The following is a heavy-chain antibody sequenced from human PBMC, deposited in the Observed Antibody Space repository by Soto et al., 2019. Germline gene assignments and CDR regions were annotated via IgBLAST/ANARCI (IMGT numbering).Heavy chain of an antibody. CDR2: IYYSGST. CDR1: GGSISRYF. J-gene: IGHJ6*03. Sequence: TSETLSLTCTVSGGSISRYFWSWIRQPPGKGLQWIGHIYYSGSTDYNPSLKSRVAISVDASKTHFSLRLNSVTAADAAVYYCATYDSPYYYMXVWGKGTTVTVSS. V-gene: IGHV4-59*13. CDR3: ATYDSPYYYMXV. D-gene: IGHD3-16*01.